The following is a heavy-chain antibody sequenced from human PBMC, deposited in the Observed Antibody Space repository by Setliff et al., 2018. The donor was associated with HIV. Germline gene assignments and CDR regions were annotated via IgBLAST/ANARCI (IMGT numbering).Heavy chain of an antibody. Sequence: ETLSLTCTVSGGSMSGYFWTWIRQPAGKGLEWIGRILPSGATNYNPSLKSRLTMSVDTSNNQFSLKLSSVTAADTAVYYCARQTATGSSATFDCWGQGTLVTVSS. CDR1: GGSMSGYF. J-gene: IGHJ4*02. CDR2: ILPSGAT. CDR3: ARQTATGSSATFDC. D-gene: IGHD2-21*02. V-gene: IGHV4-4*07.